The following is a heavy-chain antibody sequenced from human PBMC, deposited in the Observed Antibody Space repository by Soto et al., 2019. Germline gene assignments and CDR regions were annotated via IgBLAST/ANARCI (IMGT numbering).Heavy chain of an antibody. D-gene: IGHD3-16*01. J-gene: IGHJ4*02. CDR1: GFTFRNVW. V-gene: IGHV3-15*01. Sequence: EVLLVESGGGLAKPGESLRLSCEASGFTFRNVWMTWIRRAPGRGLEWVATIQKEADGGATDYGAPVAGRFTISRDDSQRRLYLQMTSLKSEDTGLYYCTTGENWGRGTLVTVAS. CDR2: IQKEADGGAT. CDR3: TTGEN.